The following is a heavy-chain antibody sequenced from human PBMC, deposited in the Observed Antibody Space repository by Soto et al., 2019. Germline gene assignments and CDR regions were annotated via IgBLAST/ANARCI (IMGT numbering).Heavy chain of an antibody. CDR1: GFTVSSNY. CDR2: IYSGGST. Sequence: GGSLRLSCAASGFTVSSNYMSWVRQAPGKGLEWVSVIYSGGSTYYADSVKGRFTISRDXXXXXXXXXXXXXXXGDTXXYYCARXSLGLGSGYYFGAFDIWGQGTMVTVSS. V-gene: IGHV3-53*01. CDR3: ARXSLGLGSGYYFGAFDI. J-gene: IGHJ3*02. D-gene: IGHD3-22*01.